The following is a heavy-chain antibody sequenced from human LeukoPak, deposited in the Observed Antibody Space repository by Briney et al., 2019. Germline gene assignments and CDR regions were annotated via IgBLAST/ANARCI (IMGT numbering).Heavy chain of an antibody. Sequence: SQTLSLTCTVSGGSISSGDYYWSWIRQPPGKGLEWIVYIYYSGSTYYNPSLKSRVTISVDTSKNQFSLKLSSVTAADTAVYYCARSTVPAAIPHFHYWRQGPLVSVSS. CDR3: ARSTVPAAIPHFHY. CDR2: IYYSGST. D-gene: IGHD2-2*02. V-gene: IGHV4-30-4*08. J-gene: IGHJ4*02. CDR1: GGSISSGDYY.